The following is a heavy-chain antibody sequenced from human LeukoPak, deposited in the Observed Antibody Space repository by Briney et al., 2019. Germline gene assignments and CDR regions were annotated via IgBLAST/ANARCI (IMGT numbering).Heavy chain of an antibody. CDR1: GFTFSDYY. V-gene: IGHV3-11*04. CDR3: ARTSYSGGWYFFDY. CDR2: ISSGGTTI. J-gene: IGHJ4*02. D-gene: IGHD6-19*01. Sequence: GGSLRLSCTASGFTFSDYYMSWVRQAPGKGLEWVSYISSGGTTIYYADSVKGRFTISRDNAKNSLYLQMNSLRAEDTAVYYCARTSYSGGWYFFDYWGQGTLVTVSS.